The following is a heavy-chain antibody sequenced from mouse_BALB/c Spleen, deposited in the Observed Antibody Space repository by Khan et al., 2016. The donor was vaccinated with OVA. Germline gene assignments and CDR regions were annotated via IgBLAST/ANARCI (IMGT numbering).Heavy chain of an antibody. Sequence: QVQLQQSGAELARPGASVKMSCKTSGYTFTSYTIHWIKLRPGQGLEWLGYINPNNGYTNYNQKFKDKATLTADNSSTTVYMQLSSLTSDDSAFYNYVRDRAYYRNDGWFAYWGQGTLVTVSA. J-gene: IGHJ3*01. CDR2: INPNNGYT. V-gene: IGHV1-4*01. CDR3: VRDRAYYRNDGWFAY. D-gene: IGHD2-14*01. CDR1: GYTFTSYT.